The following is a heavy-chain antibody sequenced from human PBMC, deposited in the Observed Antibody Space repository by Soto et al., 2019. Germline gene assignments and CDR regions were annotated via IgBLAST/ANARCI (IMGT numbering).Heavy chain of an antibody. CDR3: ARVGRQLVPGFDY. CDR1: GFTFSRYS. J-gene: IGHJ4*02. D-gene: IGHD6-6*01. V-gene: IGHV3-21*01. CDR2: ISSSSSYI. Sequence: PGGALRLSCAASGFTFSRYSMNWVRQAPGKGLEWVSSISSSSSYIYYADSVKGRFTISRDNAKNSLYLQMNSLRAEDTAVYYCARVGRQLVPGFDYWGQGTLVTVSS.